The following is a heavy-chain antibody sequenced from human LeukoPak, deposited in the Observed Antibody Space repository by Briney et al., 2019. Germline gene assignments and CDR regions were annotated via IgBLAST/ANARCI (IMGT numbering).Heavy chain of an antibody. CDR3: ARTAGCSSTSCYAWYYFDY. J-gene: IGHJ4*02. CDR2: IIPIFGTA. CDR1: GGTFSSYA. D-gene: IGHD2-2*01. V-gene: IGHV1-69*05. Sequence: SVKVSCKASGGTFSSYAIGWVRQAPGQGLEWMGGIIPIFGTANYAQKFQGRVTITTDESTSTAYMELSSLRSEDTAVYYCARTAGCSSTSCYAWYYFDYWGQGTLVTVSS.